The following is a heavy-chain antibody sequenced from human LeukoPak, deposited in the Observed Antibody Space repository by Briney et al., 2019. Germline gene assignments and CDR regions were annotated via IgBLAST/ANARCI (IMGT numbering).Heavy chain of an antibody. V-gene: IGHV4-39*01. CDR2: IYYSGST. CDR1: GASISSNSYY. Sequence: SETLSLTCTVSGASISSNSYYWGWIRQPPGRGLEWIGSIYYSGSTNYNPSLKSRVTISVDTSKNQFSLKLSSVTAADTAVYYCARHSRPLWGDYGARFDPWGQGTLVTVSS. J-gene: IGHJ5*02. CDR3: ARHSRPLWGDYGARFDP. D-gene: IGHD4-17*01.